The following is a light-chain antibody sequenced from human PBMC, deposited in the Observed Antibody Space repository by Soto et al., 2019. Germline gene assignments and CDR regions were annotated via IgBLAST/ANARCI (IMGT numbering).Light chain of an antibody. CDR2: GAS. J-gene: IGKJ3*01. CDR1: QSVSSSY. Sequence: EIVLTQSPGTLSLSPGGRATLSCRASQSVSSSYLAWYQQKPGQPPRLLIYGASSRATGIPDRFSVSGSGTDFTLTISRLEPEDFAVYYCQQYGSSPVTFGPGTKVDIK. CDR3: QQYGSSPVT. V-gene: IGKV3-20*01.